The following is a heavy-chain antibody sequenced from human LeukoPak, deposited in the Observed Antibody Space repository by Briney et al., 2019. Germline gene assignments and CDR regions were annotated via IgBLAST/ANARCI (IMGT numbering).Heavy chain of an antibody. D-gene: IGHD3-3*01. V-gene: IGHV3-48*01. J-gene: IGHJ4*02. CDR1: GFTFSSYE. CDR2: ISSSSSTI. CDR3: ARGGWSGRWATHFDY. Sequence: GGSLRLSCAASGFTFSSYEMNWVRQAPGKGLEWVSYISSSSSTIYYADSVKGRFTISRDNAKNSLYLQMNSLRAEDTAVYYCARGGWSGRWATHFDYWGQGTLVTVSS.